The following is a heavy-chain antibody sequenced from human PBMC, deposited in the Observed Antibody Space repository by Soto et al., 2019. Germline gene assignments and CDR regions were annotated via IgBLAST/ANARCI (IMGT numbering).Heavy chain of an antibody. CDR1: GGSFSGYY. CDR2: INHSGST. CDR3: ARDSTGPDY. V-gene: IGHV4-34*01. Sequence: NPSETLSLTCAVYGGSFSGYYWSWIRQPPGKGLEWIGEINHSGSTNYNPSLKSRVTISVDTSKNQFSLKLSSVTAADTAVYYCARDSTGPDYWGQGTLVTVSS. J-gene: IGHJ4*02.